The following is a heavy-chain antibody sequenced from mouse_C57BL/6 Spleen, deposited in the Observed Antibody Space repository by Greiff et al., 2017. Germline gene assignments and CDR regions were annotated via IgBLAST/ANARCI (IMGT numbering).Heavy chain of an antibody. Sequence: EVKLVESEGGLVPPGSSLTLSCTASGFTFSDYYMAWVRQVPEKGLEWVANINYDGSSTYYLDSLKSRFIISRDNAKNILYLQMSSLKSEDTATYYCAREGLYYFDYWGQGTTLTVSA. CDR3: AREGLYYFDY. CDR2: INYDGSST. J-gene: IGHJ2*01. V-gene: IGHV5-16*01. CDR1: GFTFSDYY.